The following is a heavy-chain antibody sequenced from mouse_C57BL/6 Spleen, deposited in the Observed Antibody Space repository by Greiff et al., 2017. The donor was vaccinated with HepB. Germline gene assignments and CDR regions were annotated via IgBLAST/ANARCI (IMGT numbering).Heavy chain of an antibody. D-gene: IGHD2-4*01. CDR2: ISSGGDYI. V-gene: IGHV5-9-1*02. J-gene: IGHJ4*01. CDR3: TRDRNDYDDAMDY. Sequence: EVKLVESGEGLVKPGGSLKLSCAASGFTFSSYAMSWVRQTPEKRLEWVAYISSGGDYIYYADTVKGRFTISRDNARNTLYLQMSSLKSEDTAMYYCTRDRNDYDDAMDYWGQGTSVTVSS. CDR1: GFTFSSYA.